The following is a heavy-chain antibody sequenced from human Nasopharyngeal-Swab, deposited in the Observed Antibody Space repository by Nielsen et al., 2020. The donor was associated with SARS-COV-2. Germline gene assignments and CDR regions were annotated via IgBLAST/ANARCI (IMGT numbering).Heavy chain of an antibody. CDR2: ITSSSSTR. CDR3: VREFEATGATYLDY. V-gene: IGHV3-48*02. J-gene: IGHJ4*02. Sequence: GKSLKISCAASGFAFTDYSMDWVRQAPGKGLEWVSYITSSSSTRYYADSVKGRFTVSRDNAKNSLYLQMSSLRDEDTAVYYCVREFEATGATYLDYWGLGTLVTVSS. CDR1: GFAFTDYS. D-gene: IGHD1-26*01.